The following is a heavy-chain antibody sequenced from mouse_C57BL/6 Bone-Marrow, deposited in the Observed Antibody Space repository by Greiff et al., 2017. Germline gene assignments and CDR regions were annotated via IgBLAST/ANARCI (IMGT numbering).Heavy chain of an antibody. D-gene: IGHD1-1*01. CDR1: GYSITSDY. CDR3: ERLHNYGSRSFDY. V-gene: IGHV3-8*01. Sequence: EVQLQQSGPGLAKPSQTLSLTCSVTGYSITSDYLNWIRKFPGNKLEYMGYISYSGSTYYNPSLKCRLSITRDTSKNQYYLQLNSVTTEDTATDYGERLHNYGSRSFDYWGQGTTLTVSS. J-gene: IGHJ2*01. CDR2: ISYSGST.